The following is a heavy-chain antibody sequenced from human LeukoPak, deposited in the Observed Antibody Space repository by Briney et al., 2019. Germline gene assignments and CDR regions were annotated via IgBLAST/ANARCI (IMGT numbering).Heavy chain of an antibody. CDR3: AREMGYSSSWYTD. J-gene: IGHJ4*02. CDR2: IKQDGSEK. D-gene: IGHD6-13*01. V-gene: IGHV3-7*01. CDR1: GFTFSSYW. Sequence: GGSLRLSCAASGFTFSSYWMSWVRQAPGKGLEWVANIKQDGSEKYYVDSVKGRFTISRDNAKNSLYLQMNSLRAEDTAVYYCAREMGYSSSWYTDWGQGTLVTVSS.